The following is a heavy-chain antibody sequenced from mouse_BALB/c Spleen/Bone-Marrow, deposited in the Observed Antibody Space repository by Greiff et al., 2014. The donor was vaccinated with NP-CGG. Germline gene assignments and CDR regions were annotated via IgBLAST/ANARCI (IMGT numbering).Heavy chain of an antibody. V-gene: IGHV1-14*01. J-gene: IGHJ2*01. CDR2: IHPYNDGT. CDR3: ARPILGYYFDY. CDR1: GYTFTGYV. D-gene: IGHD2-10*02. Sequence: EVQGVESGPEPVKPGASVKMSCKASGYTFTGYVMHWVKQKPGQGLEWIGYIHPYNDGTKYNERFKGKATLTSDKSSSTAYMELSSLTSEDSAVYYCARPILGYYFDYWGQGTTLTVSS.